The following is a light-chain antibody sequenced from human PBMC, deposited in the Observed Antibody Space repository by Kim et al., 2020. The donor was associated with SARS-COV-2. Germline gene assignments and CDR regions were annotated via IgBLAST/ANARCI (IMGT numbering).Light chain of an antibody. CDR1: NSNIGANT. Sequence: GQRVTISCSGGNSNIGANTVNWYQQFPGTAPKLLIYANDRRPSGVPDRFSVSQSGTSASLAISALQSEDEADYYCATWDDSLNAWVFGGGTQLTVL. J-gene: IGLJ3*02. CDR2: AND. V-gene: IGLV1-44*01. CDR3: ATWDDSLNAWV.